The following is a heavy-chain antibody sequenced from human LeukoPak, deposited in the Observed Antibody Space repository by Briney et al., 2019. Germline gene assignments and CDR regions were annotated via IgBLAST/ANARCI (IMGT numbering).Heavy chain of an antibody. V-gene: IGHV4-34*01. Sequence: KPSETLSLTCAVYGGSFSGYYWSWIRQPPGKGLEWIGEINHSGSTNYNPSLKSRVTISVDTSNNQFSLKLSSVTAADTAVYFCARVPGTTPFDYWGQGTLVTVSS. D-gene: IGHD1-1*01. CDR1: GGSFSGYY. CDR3: ARVPGTTPFDY. J-gene: IGHJ4*02. CDR2: INHSGST.